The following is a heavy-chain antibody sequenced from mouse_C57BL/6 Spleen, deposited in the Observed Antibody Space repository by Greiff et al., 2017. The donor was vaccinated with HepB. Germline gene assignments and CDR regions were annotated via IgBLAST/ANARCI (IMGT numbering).Heavy chain of an antibody. Sequence: EVQLVESGGGLVKPGGSLKLSCAASGFTFSDYGMHWVRQAPEKGLEWVAYISSGSSTIYYADTVKGRFTISRDNAKNTLFLQMTSLRSEDTAMYYCARDYGSSSGFAYWGQGPLVTVSA. D-gene: IGHD1-1*01. CDR3: ARDYGSSSGFAY. CDR1: GFTFSDYG. V-gene: IGHV5-17*01. J-gene: IGHJ3*01. CDR2: ISSGSSTI.